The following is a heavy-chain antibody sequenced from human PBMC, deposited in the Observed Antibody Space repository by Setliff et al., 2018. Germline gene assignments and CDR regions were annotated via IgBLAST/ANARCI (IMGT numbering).Heavy chain of an antibody. Sequence: GGSLRLSCAASGFAFSDYNMNWVRQAPGKGLEWVSYISYSGNSRYYVDAVKGRFTISRDNARKSLYLQMNSLRAEDTAIYYCAGDPPGPHLVYTYWGQRALVTVSS. CDR3: AGDPPGPHLVYTY. V-gene: IGHV3-48*01. D-gene: IGHD3-16*01. J-gene: IGHJ4*02. CDR2: ISYSGNSR. CDR1: GFAFSDYN.